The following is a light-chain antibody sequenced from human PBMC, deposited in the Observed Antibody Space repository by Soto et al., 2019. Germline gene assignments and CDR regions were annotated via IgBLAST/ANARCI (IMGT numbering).Light chain of an antibody. J-gene: IGLJ1*01. V-gene: IGLV2-23*02. CDR2: EVS. Sequence: QSVLTQPASVSVSPGQSITISCTGTSSDVGSYNLVSWYQQHPGKAPKLMIYEVSKRPSGVSNRFSGSKSGNTASLTISGLQAEDEADYYCCSYAGSSTSLYVFGTGTKVTVL. CDR1: SSDVGSYNL. CDR3: CSYAGSSTSLYV.